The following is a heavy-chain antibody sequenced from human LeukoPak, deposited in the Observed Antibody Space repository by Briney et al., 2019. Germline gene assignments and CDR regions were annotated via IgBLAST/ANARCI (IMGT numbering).Heavy chain of an antibody. CDR3: ARHGSYFRLFDY. D-gene: IGHD2/OR15-2a*01. CDR1: GGSISTSSYY. J-gene: IGHJ4*02. Sequence: SETLSLTCTVSGGSISTSSYYWGWIRPPPGEGLEWIVTIYYSGTTYYNPSLKSRVTISVDTSKSQFSLKLSSVTAADTAVYYCARHGSYFRLFDYWGQGTLVTVSS. V-gene: IGHV4-39*01. CDR2: IYYSGTT.